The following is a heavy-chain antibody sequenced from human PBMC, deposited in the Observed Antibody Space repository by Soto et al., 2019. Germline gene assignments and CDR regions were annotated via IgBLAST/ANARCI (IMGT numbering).Heavy chain of an antibody. CDR2: IYRSGAT. CDR1: GFTVTSNY. CDR3: ARDSGMIRGSYGVDV. Sequence: GGSLRLSCAASGFTVTSNYMTWVRQAPGKGPEWVSVIYRSGATYYPDSVRGRFTASRDYSHNTLYLQMDSLRVEDTAVYYCARDSGMIRGSYGVDVWGPGTTVTVSS. D-gene: IGHD3-10*01. V-gene: IGHV3-53*01. J-gene: IGHJ6*02.